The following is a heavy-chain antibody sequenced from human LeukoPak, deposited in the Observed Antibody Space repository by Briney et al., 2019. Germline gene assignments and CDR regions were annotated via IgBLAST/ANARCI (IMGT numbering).Heavy chain of an antibody. Sequence: PSETLSLTCVVYGVSLSGYYWSWIRQPPGKGLEWIGEINHSGSTNYNPSLKSRVTISVDTSKNQFSLKLSSVTAADTAVYYCARGRVWQWLVHWGQGTLVTVSS. CDR2: INHSGST. CDR1: GVSLSGYY. J-gene: IGHJ4*02. D-gene: IGHD6-19*01. V-gene: IGHV4-34*01. CDR3: ARGRVWQWLVH.